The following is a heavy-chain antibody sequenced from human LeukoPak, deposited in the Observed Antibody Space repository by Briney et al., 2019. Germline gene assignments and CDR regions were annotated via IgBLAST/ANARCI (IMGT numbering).Heavy chain of an antibody. CDR1: GGSFSGYH. J-gene: IGHJ6*02. CDR3: ARQKYYDFWSGYYTGPGRYGMDV. CDR2: INHSGST. D-gene: IGHD3-3*01. V-gene: IGHV4-34*01. Sequence: SETLSLTCAVYGGSFSGYHWSWIRQPPGKGLEWIGEINHSGSTNYNPSLKSRVTISVDTSKNQFSLKLSSVTAADTAVYYCARQKYYDFWSGYYTGPGRYGMDVWGQGTTVTVSS.